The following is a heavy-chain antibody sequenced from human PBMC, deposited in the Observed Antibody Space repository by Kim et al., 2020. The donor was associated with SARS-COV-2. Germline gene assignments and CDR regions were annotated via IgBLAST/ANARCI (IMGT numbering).Heavy chain of an antibody. V-gene: IGHV4-34*01. J-gene: IGHJ4*02. D-gene: IGHD3-9*01. Sequence: SRVTISVDTSKNQFSQKLSSVTAADTAVYYCSRVLRYFDWLSPKYYFDYWGQGTLVTVSS. CDR3: SRVLRYFDWLSPKYYFDY.